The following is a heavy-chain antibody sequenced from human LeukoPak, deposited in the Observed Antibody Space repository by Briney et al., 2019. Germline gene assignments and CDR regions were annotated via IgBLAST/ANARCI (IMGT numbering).Heavy chain of an antibody. V-gene: IGHV3-23*01. CDR3: AKVLCITMVRGVIMRCWAPFDS. CDR2: ISGSGGFT. Sequence: GGSLRLSCDASGFTFSSYVMNWVRQAPGKGLEWVSAISGSGGFTNYTDSVKGRFTISRDNSKNILYLQMNNLRVEDTAIYYCAKVLCITMVRGVIMRCWAPFDSWGQGTLVTVSS. D-gene: IGHD3-10*01. CDR1: GFTFSSYV. J-gene: IGHJ4*02.